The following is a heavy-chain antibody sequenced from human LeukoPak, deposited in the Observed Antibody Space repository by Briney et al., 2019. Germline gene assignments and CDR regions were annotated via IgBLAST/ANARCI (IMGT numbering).Heavy chain of an antibody. Sequence: PGGSLRLSCAASGFTFDDYGMSWVRQAPGKGLEWVSGINWNGGSTGYADSVKGRFTISRDNAKNSLYLQMNSLRAEDTALYHCARGTYYYDSSRNWFDPWGQGTLVTVSS. CDR2: INWNGGST. CDR3: ARGTYYYDSSRNWFDP. J-gene: IGHJ5*02. CDR1: GFTFDDYG. V-gene: IGHV3-20*01. D-gene: IGHD3-22*01.